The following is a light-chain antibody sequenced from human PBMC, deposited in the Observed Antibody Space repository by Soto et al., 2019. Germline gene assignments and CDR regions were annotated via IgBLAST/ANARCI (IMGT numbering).Light chain of an antibody. CDR2: GAS. V-gene: IGKV3-20*01. J-gene: IGKJ4*01. CDR1: QSVDSSY. Sequence: EIVLTQSPVTLSLSPGERATLSCRASQSVDSSYLAWYQQNPGQAPRLVIYGASRRATDIPDRFSGSGSGTDFTLTSRRLEPEDFAGYYCQQYGSSPLTFGGGTKVEIK. CDR3: QQYGSSPLT.